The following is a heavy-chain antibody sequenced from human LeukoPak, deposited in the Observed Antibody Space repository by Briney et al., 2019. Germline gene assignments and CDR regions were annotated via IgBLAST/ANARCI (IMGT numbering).Heavy chain of an antibody. CDR2: IYYSGST. CDR1: LVSPRSVDNY. D-gene: IGHD2/OR15-2a*01. Sequence: PQTLCLSRAVSLVSPRSVDNYWGWSRPPPGQGLEWIGYIYYSGSTYYNPSLKSRVIISVDTSKSQFSLKLSSMTAADTAVYYCARERTYYFDFCGWGHGTMVT. J-gene: IGHJ3*01. V-gene: IGHV4-30-4*01. CDR3: ARERTYYFDFCG.